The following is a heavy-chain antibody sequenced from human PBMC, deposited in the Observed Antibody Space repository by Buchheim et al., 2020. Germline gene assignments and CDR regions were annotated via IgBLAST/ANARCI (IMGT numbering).Heavy chain of an antibody. Sequence: QVQLVQSGAEVKKPGASVKVSCQASGYTFTSYYIHWVRQAPGQGLEWMGIINPRGGSATFAQKFQGRVTMTRDTSTSTVYMELSSRRSEDTAVYYCAKSYDYFSSSPLDYWGQGTL. CDR1: GYTFTSYY. CDR3: AKSYDYFSSSPLDY. J-gene: IGHJ4*02. CDR2: INPRGGSA. V-gene: IGHV1-46*01. D-gene: IGHD6-6*01.